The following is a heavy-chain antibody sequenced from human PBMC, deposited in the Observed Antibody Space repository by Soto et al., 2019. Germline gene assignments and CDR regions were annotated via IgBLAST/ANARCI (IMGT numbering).Heavy chain of an antibody. CDR3: ASGLVGVIVPAIDY. D-gene: IGHD2-2*01. CDR2: ISAYNGNT. J-gene: IGHJ4*02. V-gene: IGHV1-18*01. Sequence: ASVKVSCKASGYTFTSYGISWVRQAPGQGLEWMGWISAYNGNTKYSQKFQGRVTITRDTSASTAYMELSSLRSEDTAVYYCASGLVGVIVPAIDYWGQGTLVTVSS. CDR1: GYTFTSYG.